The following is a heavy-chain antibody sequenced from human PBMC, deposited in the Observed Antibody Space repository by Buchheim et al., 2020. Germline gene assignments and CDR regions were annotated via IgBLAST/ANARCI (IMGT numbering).Heavy chain of an antibody. J-gene: IGHJ5*02. CDR2: IYYSGST. Sequence: QVQLQESGPGLVKSSQTLSLTCTVSGGSISSGGYYWSWIRQHPGKGLEWIGYIYYSGSTYYNPSLKSRVTISVDGSKHQFPLKLSSVTAADTAVYYCARGGQQLVNFWFDPWGQGTL. D-gene: IGHD6-13*01. CDR1: GGSISSGGYY. V-gene: IGHV4-31*03. CDR3: ARGGQQLVNFWFDP.